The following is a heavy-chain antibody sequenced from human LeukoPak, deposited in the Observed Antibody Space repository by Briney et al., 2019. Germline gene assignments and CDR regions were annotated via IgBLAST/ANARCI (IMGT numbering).Heavy chain of an antibody. J-gene: IGHJ4*02. V-gene: IGHV4-59*01. CDR2: IYDSGST. D-gene: IGHD3-22*01. CDR1: GGSISRYY. CDR3: ARQSISGSSLSYFDY. Sequence: PSETLSLTCTVSGGSISRYYWGWIRQPPGKGLEWIGNIYDSGSTNYNPSLKSRLTISVDTSKNQFYLKLSSVTAADTAVYYCARQSISGSSLSYFDYWGQGTLVNVSS.